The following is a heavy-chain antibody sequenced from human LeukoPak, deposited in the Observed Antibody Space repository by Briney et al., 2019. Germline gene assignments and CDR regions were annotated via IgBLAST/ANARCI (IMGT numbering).Heavy chain of an antibody. CDR3: ARDRIAVAGPSFDY. J-gene: IGHJ4*02. D-gene: IGHD6-19*01. CDR1: GGTFSSYA. CDR2: IIPIFGTA. Sequence: ASVKVSCKASGGTFSSYAISWVRQAPGQGLEWMGGIIPIFGTANYAQKFQGRVTITADKSTSTAYMELSSLRSEDTAVYYCARDRIAVAGPSFDYWGQGTLVTVSS. V-gene: IGHV1-69*06.